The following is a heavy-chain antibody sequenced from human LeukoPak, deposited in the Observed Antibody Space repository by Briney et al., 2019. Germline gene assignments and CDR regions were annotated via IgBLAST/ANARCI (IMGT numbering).Heavy chain of an antibody. D-gene: IGHD1-26*01. CDR1: GGSISNGNW. CDR3: VRCGSYCLDY. Sequence: SGTPSLTCDVSGGSISNGNWWSWVRQPPGKGLEWIGEIYHTGRTNYNPSLKSRVSISVDKSKNQLSLNLNSVTAADTAVYYCVRCGSYCLDYWGQGTLVTVSS. CDR2: IYHTGRT. J-gene: IGHJ4*02. V-gene: IGHV4-4*02.